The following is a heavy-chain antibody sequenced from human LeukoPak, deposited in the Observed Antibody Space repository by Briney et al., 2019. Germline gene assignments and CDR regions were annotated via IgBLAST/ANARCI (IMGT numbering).Heavy chain of an antibody. V-gene: IGHV4-59*12. J-gene: IGHJ5*02. D-gene: IGHD6-19*01. CDR1: GGSISSFY. CDR3: AKRISTIGVAGTIDP. CDR2: IYHSGST. Sequence: SETLSLTCTVSGGSISSFYWSWIRQPPGKGLEWIGYIYHSGSTYYNPSLKSRVTISVDRSKNQFSLKLSSVTAADTAVYYCAKRISTIGVAGTIDPWGQGTLVTVSS.